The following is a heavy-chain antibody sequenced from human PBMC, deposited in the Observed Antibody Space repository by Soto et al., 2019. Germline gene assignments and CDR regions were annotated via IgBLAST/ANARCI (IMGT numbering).Heavy chain of an antibody. Sequence: ASVKVSCKASGYSFTSYGISWVRQAPGQGLEWMGWISAYNAQTNYAQKFQGRVTMTTDTSTSTAYMELRSLRSDDTAVYYCARDRGYVWGSYRHISDYWGQGTQVTVPS. CDR2: ISAYNAQT. J-gene: IGHJ4*02. CDR3: ARDRGYVWGSYRHISDY. CDR1: GYSFTSYG. D-gene: IGHD3-16*02. V-gene: IGHV1-18*01.